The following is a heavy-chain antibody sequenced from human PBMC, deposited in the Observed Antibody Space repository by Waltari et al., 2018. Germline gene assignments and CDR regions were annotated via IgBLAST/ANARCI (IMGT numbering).Heavy chain of an antibody. CDR2: FDPENGET. J-gene: IGHJ4*02. Sequence: QVQLVQSGAEVKKPGASVKVSCKVSGYTLTELSMHWVRQAPGKGLEWMGGFDPENGETIYEQKFQGRVTMTEDTSTDTAYMELSSLRSEDTAVYYCATDWGYCSGGSCFSLTCWGQGTLVTVSS. CDR1: GYTLTELS. V-gene: IGHV1-24*01. CDR3: ATDWGYCSGGSCFSLTC. D-gene: IGHD2-15*01.